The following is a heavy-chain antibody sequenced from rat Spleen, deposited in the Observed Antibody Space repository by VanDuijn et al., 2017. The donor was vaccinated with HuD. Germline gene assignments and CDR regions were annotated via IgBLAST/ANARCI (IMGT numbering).Heavy chain of an antibody. CDR1: GFTFSNYD. J-gene: IGHJ3*01. D-gene: IGHD1-12*01. CDR3: ATGDYVLTGFAY. Sequence: EVQLVESGGGLVQPGRSMKLSCAASGFTFSNYDMAWVRQAPTKGLEWVASISYDGTTTYYRDFVKGRFTISRDNAKSPLYLQMDSLRSEDPATYECATGDYVLTGFAYWGQGTLVTVSS. V-gene: IGHV5-25*01. CDR2: ISYDGTTT.